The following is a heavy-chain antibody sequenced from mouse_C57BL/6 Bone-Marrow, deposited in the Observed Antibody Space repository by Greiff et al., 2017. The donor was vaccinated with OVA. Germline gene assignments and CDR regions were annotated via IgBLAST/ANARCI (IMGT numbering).Heavy chain of an antibody. Sequence: VQLQQSGPELVKPGASVKISCKASGYAFSSSWMNWVKQRPGKGLEWIGRIYPGDGDTNYNGKFKGKATLTADKSSSTAYMQLSSLTSEDSAVYFGAPYYYGSSYGFDYWGQGTTLTVSS. CDR2: IYPGDGDT. CDR3: APYYYGSSYGFDY. CDR1: GYAFSSSW. D-gene: IGHD1-1*01. J-gene: IGHJ2*01. V-gene: IGHV1-82*01.